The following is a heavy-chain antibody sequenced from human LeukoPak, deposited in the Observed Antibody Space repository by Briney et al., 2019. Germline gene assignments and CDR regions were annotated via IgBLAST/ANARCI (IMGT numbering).Heavy chain of an antibody. J-gene: IGHJ3*01. CDR2: IKSNSGGI. CDR1: GYTFTDYY. V-gene: IGHV1-2*02. Sequence: ASVKVSCKTSGYTFTDYYLHWVRHAPGQGLEWMGWIKSNSGGIHYSQKFQDRVSITRDTSINTVYMELSGLTSGDTAIYYCAREPRINMSPDAFDFWGQGTLVTVFS. CDR3: AREPRINMSPDAFDF. D-gene: IGHD3-10*02.